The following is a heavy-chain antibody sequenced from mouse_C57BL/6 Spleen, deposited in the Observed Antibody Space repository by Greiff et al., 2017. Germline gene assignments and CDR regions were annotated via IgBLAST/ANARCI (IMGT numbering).Heavy chain of an antibody. D-gene: IGHD1-1*01. CDR2: IYPGDGDT. J-gene: IGHJ1*03. CDR1: GYAFSSSW. V-gene: IGHV1-82*01. CDR3: ARCDTTVVATRYFDV. Sequence: QVQLQQSGPELVKPGASVKISCKASGYAFSSSWMNWVKQRPGKGLEWIGRIYPGDGDTNYNGKFKGKATLTADKSSSTAYMQLSSLTSEDSAVYFCARCDTTVVATRYFDVWGTGTTVTVSS.